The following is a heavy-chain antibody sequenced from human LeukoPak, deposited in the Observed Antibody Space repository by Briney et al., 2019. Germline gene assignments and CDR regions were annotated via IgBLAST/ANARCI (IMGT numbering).Heavy chain of an antibody. J-gene: IGHJ6*03. CDR2: IYYSGST. CDR3: ATGPPMVKGYYYYYMDV. D-gene: IGHD5-18*01. Sequence: SETLSLTCTVSGGSISSYYWSWIRQPPGKGLEWIGYIYYSGSTNYNPSLKSRVTISVDTSKNQFSLKLSSVTAADTAVYYCATGPPMVKGYYYYYMDVWGKGTTVTISS. V-gene: IGHV4-59*01. CDR1: GGSISSYY.